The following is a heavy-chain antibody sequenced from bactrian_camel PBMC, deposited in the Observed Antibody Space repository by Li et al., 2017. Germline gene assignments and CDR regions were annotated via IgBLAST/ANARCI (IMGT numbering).Heavy chain of an antibody. CDR2: INSAGGST. D-gene: IGHD3*01. Sequence: QLVESGGGLVQPGGSLRLSCAASGFTFSNYWMYWIRQAPGKGLEWVSTINSAGGSTYSADSVKGRFAISRDNAKNTVYLQMNSLKPEDTAVYHCSYRRVLGGGCWGQGTQVTVS. CDR3: SYRRVLGGGC. V-gene: IGHV3S25*01. J-gene: IGHJ4*01. CDR1: GFTFSNYW.